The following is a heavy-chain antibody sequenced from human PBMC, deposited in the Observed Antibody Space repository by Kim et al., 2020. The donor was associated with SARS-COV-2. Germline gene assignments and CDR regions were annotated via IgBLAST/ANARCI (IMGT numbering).Heavy chain of an antibody. CDR3: AGNEYSGYDYDPFDY. J-gene: IGHJ4*02. CDR1: GFTFSSYS. CDR2: ISSSSSYI. Sequence: GGSLRLSCAASGFTFSSYSMNWVRQAPGKGLEWVSSISSSSSYIYYADSVKGRFTISRDNAKNSLYLQMNSLRAEDTAVYYCAGNEYSGYDYDPFDYWGQGTLVTVSS. D-gene: IGHD5-12*01. V-gene: IGHV3-21*01.